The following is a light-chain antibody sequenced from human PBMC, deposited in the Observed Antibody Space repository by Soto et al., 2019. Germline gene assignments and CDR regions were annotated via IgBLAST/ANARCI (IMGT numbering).Light chain of an antibody. Sequence: QSALTQPASVSGSPGQSITISCTGTSSDVGRYNYVSWYQQHPGKAPKLMIYEVSNRPSGVSNRFSGSKSGNTASLTISGLQAEDEADYYCSSYTSGSTYVFGTGTTLTVL. CDR3: SSYTSGSTYV. J-gene: IGLJ1*01. CDR2: EVS. CDR1: SSDVGRYNY. V-gene: IGLV2-14*01.